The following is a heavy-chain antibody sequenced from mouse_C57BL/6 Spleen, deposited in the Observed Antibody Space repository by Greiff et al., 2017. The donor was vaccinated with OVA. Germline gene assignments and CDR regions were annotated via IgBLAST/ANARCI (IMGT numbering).Heavy chain of an antibody. CDR3: ARKINYYGSSYDAMDY. J-gene: IGHJ4*01. D-gene: IGHD1-1*01. CDR1: GYTFTSYW. Sequence: VQLQQPGAELVKPGASVKLSCKASGYTFTSYWMHWVKQRPGQGLEWIGMIHPNSGSTNYNEKFKSKATLTVDKSSSTAYMQLSSLTSEDSAVYYCARKINYYGSSYDAMDYWGQGTSVTVSS. V-gene: IGHV1-64*01. CDR2: IHPNSGST.